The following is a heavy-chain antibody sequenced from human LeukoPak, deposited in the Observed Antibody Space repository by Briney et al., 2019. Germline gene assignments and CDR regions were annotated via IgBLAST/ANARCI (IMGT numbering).Heavy chain of an antibody. CDR2: ISSSSSTI. D-gene: IGHD3-22*01. CDR3: ARGAYYYED. Sequence: GGSLRLSCAASGSTFSSHSMNWVRQAPGKGLEWVSYISSSSSTIYYADSVKGRFTISRDNAKNSLYLQMNSLRAEDTAVYYCARGAYYYEDWGQGTLVTVSS. J-gene: IGHJ4*02. V-gene: IGHV3-48*01. CDR1: GSTFSSHS.